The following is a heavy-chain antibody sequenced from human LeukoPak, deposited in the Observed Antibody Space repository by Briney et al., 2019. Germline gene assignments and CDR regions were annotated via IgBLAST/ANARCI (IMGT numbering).Heavy chain of an antibody. CDR2: ISGSGGST. CDR3: AKGADYGSVFDY. CDR1: GFTFSSYA. J-gene: IGHJ4*02. D-gene: IGHD3-10*01. V-gene: IGHV3-23*01. Sequence: AGGSLRLSCAASGFTFSSYAMSWVRQAPGKGLEWVSAISGSGGSTYYADSVKGRFTIFRDNSKNTLYLQMNSLRAEDTAVYYCAKGADYGSVFDYWGQGTLVTASS.